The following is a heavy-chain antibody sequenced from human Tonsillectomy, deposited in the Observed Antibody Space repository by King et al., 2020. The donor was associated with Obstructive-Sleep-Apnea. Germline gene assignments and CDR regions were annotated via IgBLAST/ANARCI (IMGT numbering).Heavy chain of an antibody. V-gene: IGHV3-21*01. CDR3: ARGDYAILTGYYNVEPYYYYFGMDV. Sequence: VQLVESGGGLVKPGGSLRLSCVASGFNFSTYSMNWVRQAPGKGLEWVSSISSSSSYIYYADSVKGRITISRDNAKNSLYLQMNSLRAEDTAVFYCARGDYAILTGYYNVEPYYYYFGMDVWGQGTTVTVSS. J-gene: IGHJ6*02. CDR2: ISSSSSYI. CDR1: GFNFSTYS. D-gene: IGHD3-9*01.